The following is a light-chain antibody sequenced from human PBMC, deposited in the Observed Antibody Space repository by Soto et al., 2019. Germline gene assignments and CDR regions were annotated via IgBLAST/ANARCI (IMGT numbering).Light chain of an antibody. CDR3: QQYGSSPT. V-gene: IGKV3-20*01. J-gene: IGKJ1*01. CDR2: AAS. Sequence: VLTQSPGTLCLSPGERATLSCRASQSVSSTYLAWYQQKPGQAPRLLIYAASSRATGIPDRFSGSGSGTDFTLTISRLEPEDFATYYCQQYGSSPTFGKGTKVDI. CDR1: QSVSSTY.